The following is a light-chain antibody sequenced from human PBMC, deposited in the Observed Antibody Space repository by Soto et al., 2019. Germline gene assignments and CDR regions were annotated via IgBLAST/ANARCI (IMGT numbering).Light chain of an antibody. CDR1: QSIGPY. V-gene: IGKV3-11*01. Sequence: EIVLTQSPATLSLSPGERATLSCRAGQSIGPYLAWYQQSPGQTPRLLTYETFHRAAGIPARFSGSGAGTDYTLSISHLEPEDFAGYDGQQRGSLFSCGPGTKVYFK. CDR2: ETF. J-gene: IGKJ3*01. CDR3: QQRGSLFS.